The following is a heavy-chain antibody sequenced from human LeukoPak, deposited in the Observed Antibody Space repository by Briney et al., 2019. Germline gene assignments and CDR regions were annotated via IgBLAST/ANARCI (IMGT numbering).Heavy chain of an antibody. CDR3: ATAGYSSGWAPFDY. V-gene: IGHV1-24*01. J-gene: IGHJ4*02. CDR1: GYTLTELS. Sequence: ASVKVSCKVSGYTLTELSMHWVRQAPGKGLEWMGGFDPEDGETIYAQKFQGRVTMTEDTSTDTAYMELSSLRSEDTAVYYCATAGYSSGWAPFDYWGQGTLVTVSS. CDR2: FDPEDGET. D-gene: IGHD6-19*01.